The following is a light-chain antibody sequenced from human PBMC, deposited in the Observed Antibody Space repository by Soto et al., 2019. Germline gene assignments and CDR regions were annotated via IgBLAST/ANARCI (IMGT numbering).Light chain of an antibody. CDR2: GAS. V-gene: IGKV3-15*01. J-gene: IGKJ1*01. Sequence: TQSPATXSVWISQRAPSPCRASQSVSRNVAWYQQKPGQAXRXXXYGASTRASGIQARFSGSGSGTEFNLTIRSLQSEDFAVYYCQQYNSLPRTFGQGTNVDI. CDR3: QQYNSLPRT. CDR1: QSVSRN.